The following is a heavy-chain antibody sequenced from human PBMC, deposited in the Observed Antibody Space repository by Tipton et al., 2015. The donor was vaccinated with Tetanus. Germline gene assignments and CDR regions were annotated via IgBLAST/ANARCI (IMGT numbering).Heavy chain of an antibody. CDR1: GGSLRSGDHY. CDR3: ARGHLRGIVVAVFDY. CDR2: IYTSGST. Sequence: TLSLTCSVSGGSLRSGDHYWSWIRQPAGKGLEWIGRIYTSGSTNYNPSLKSRVTMSVDTSKRQFSLSLNSVTAADTAVYYCARGHLRGIVVAVFDYWGQGTLVSVSS. J-gene: IGHJ4*02. V-gene: IGHV4-61*02. D-gene: IGHD2-15*01.